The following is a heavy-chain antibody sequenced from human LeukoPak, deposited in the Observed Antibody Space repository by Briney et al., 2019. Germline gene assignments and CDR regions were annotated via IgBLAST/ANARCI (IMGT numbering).Heavy chain of an antibody. V-gene: IGHV3-21*01. CDR1: GFTFSTYI. J-gene: IGHJ6*02. Sequence: TGGSLRLSCAASGFTFSTYIMNWVRQAPGKGLEWVSSISSSSTYIYYADSVKGRFTISRDNAKNSLYLQMNSLRAEDTAVYYCARPYYYDSSGYYYDYYGMDVWGQGTTVTVSS. CDR3: ARPYYYDSSGYYYDYYGMDV. D-gene: IGHD3-22*01. CDR2: ISSSSTYI.